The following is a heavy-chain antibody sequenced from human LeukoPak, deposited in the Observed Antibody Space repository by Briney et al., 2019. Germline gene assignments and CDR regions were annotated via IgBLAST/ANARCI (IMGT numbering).Heavy chain of an antibody. D-gene: IGHD6-19*01. CDR3: AKGDKGNKQWLVSYYYYYGMDV. V-gene: IGHV3-9*01. J-gene: IGHJ6*02. CDR1: GFTFDDYA. Sequence: SGGSLRLSCAASGFTFDDYAMHWVRHAPGKGLEWVSGISWNSGSIGYADSVKGRFTISRDNAKNSLYLQMNSLRAEDTALYYCAKGDKGNKQWLVSYYYYYGMDVWGQGTTVTVSS. CDR2: ISWNSGSI.